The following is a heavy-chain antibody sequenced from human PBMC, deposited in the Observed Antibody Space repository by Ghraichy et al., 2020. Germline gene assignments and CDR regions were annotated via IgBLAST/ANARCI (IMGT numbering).Heavy chain of an antibody. CDR1: GFSLSTSGVG. CDR3: AHSLCSSTSCSHLNFDY. Sequence: SGPTLVKPTQTLTLTCTFSGFSLSTSGVGVGWIRQPPGKALEWLALIYWDDDKRYSPSLKSRLTITKDTSKNQVVLTMTNMDPVDTATYYCAHSLCSSTSCSHLNFDYWGQGTLVTVSS. V-gene: IGHV2-5*02. J-gene: IGHJ4*02. CDR2: IYWDDDK. D-gene: IGHD2-2*01.